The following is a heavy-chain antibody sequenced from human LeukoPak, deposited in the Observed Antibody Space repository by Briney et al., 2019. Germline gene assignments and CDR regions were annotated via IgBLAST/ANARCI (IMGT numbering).Heavy chain of an antibody. CDR1: GGSFGGYY. CDR2: VNHSGST. D-gene: IGHD4-17*01. V-gene: IGHV4-34*01. Sequence: SETLSLTCAVYGGSFGGYYWSWIRQPPGKGLEWIGEVNHSGSTNYNPSLRSRVTISVDTSKNRFSLKLSSVTAADMAVYYCARVGTVTTQGVYYFDYWGQGTLVTVSS. J-gene: IGHJ4*02. CDR3: ARVGTVTTQGVYYFDY.